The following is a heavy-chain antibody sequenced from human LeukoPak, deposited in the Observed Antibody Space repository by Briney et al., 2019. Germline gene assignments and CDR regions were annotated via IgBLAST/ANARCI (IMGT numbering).Heavy chain of an antibody. CDR1: GFTFSSYE. V-gene: IGHV3-48*03. Sequence: GGSLRLSCAASGFTFSSYEMNWVRQAPGKGLEWVSYISSSGSTIYYADSVKGRFTISRDNAKNSLYLQMNSLRAEDTAVYYCARDSSGWYHWFDPWGQGTLVTVSS. CDR2: ISSSGSTI. J-gene: IGHJ5*02. D-gene: IGHD6-19*01. CDR3: ARDSSGWYHWFDP.